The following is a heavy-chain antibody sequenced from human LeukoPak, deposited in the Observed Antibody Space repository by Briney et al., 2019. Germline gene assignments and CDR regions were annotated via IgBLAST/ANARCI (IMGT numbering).Heavy chain of an antibody. CDR1: GFTFSSYS. CDR2: ISSSSSYI. Sequence: PGGSLRLSCAASGFTFSSYSMNWVRQAPGKGLEWVSSISSSSSYIYYADSVKGRFTISRDNAKNSLYLQMNSLRAEDTAVYYCARDGIAVAGYYFDYWGQGTLVTVSS. J-gene: IGHJ4*02. D-gene: IGHD6-19*01. V-gene: IGHV3-21*01. CDR3: ARDGIAVAGYYFDY.